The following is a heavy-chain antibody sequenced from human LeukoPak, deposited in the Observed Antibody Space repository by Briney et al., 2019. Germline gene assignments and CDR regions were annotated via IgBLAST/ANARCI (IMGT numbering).Heavy chain of an antibody. Sequence: PGGSLRPSCTASGFTFSDYWMTWVRQAPGKGLEWVANIKQDGSAKYYVDTVKGRFTISRDNAKNSLYLQMDSLRAADTATYYCARWRGSTSERSDYWGQGTLVTVSS. J-gene: IGHJ4*02. CDR1: GFTFSDYW. CDR2: IKQDGSAK. CDR3: ARWRGSTSERSDY. D-gene: IGHD2-2*01. V-gene: IGHV3-7*01.